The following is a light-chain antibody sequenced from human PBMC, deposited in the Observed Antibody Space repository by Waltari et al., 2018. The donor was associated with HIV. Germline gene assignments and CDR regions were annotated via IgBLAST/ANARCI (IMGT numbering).Light chain of an antibody. CDR3: AAWDDSLDGFYV. V-gene: IGLV1-47*01. CDR1: SSNIGTNY. CDR2: RDN. J-gene: IGLJ1*01. Sequence: QSVLTQPPSASATPGQRVTISCSGSSSNIGTNYVFWYQQLPGTAPQLLIFRDNGRPSGVPDRFSGPRSGTSASLVISGLRSEDEAEYYCAAWDDSLDGFYVFGSGTRVTVL.